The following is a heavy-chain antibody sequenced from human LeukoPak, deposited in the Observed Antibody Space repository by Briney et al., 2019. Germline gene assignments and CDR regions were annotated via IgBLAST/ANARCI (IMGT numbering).Heavy chain of an antibody. CDR2: ISGSGGST. CDR1: GFTFSSYG. CDR3: AKDPPWRFLEWLFDY. Sequence: GGSLRLSCAASGFTFSSYGIHWVRQAPGKGLEWVSTISGSGGSTYYADSVKGRFTISRDNSKNTLYLQMNSLRAEDTAVYYCAKDPPWRFLEWLFDYWGQGTLVTVSS. J-gene: IGHJ4*02. D-gene: IGHD3-3*01. V-gene: IGHV3-23*01.